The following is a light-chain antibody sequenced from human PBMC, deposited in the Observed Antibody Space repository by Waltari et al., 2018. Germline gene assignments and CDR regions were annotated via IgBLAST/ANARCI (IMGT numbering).Light chain of an antibody. CDR3: SAWDSSLSAWV. Sequence: QAGLTQPPSVSKGLRQTATLTCTGNSYNVGDQGVAWLQQHQGHPPKLLSYRNNNRPSGISERFSASRSGHTDSLTITGLQPDDEADYYCSAWDSSLSAWVFGGGTNLTVL. J-gene: IGLJ3*02. CDR1: SYNVGDQG. CDR2: RNN. V-gene: IGLV10-54*04.